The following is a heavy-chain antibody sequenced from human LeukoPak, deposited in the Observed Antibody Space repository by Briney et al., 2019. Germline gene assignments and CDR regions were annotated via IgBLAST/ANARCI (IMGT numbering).Heavy chain of an antibody. CDR3: ARGYGSGSYPSNPDMDV. CDR1: GYSISSGYY. Sequence: SETLSLTCTVSGYSISSGYYWGWIRQPPGKGLEWIGSIYHSGSTYYNPSLKSRVTISVDTSKNQFSLKLSSVTAADTAVYYCARGYGSGSYPSNPDMDVWGKGTTVTISS. V-gene: IGHV4-38-2*02. J-gene: IGHJ6*03. CDR2: IYHSGST. D-gene: IGHD3-10*01.